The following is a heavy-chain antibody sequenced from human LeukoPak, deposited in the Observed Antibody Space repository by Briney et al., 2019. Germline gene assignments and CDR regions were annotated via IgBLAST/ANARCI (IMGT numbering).Heavy chain of an antibody. CDR3: AKVSSSWYRGDFDY. Sequence: GGSLRLSCAASGFTFSSYAMSWVRQAPGKGLEWVSAISGSGGSTYYADSVKGRFTISRDNSKNTLYLQMNSLRAEDTAIYYCAKVSSSWYRGDFDYWAREPWSPSPQ. CDR2: ISGSGGST. V-gene: IGHV3-23*01. CDR1: GFTFSSYA. J-gene: IGHJ4*02. D-gene: IGHD6-13*01.